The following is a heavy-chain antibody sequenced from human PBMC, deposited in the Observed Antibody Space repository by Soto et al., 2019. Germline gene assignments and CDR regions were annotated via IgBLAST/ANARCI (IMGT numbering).Heavy chain of an antibody. Sequence: GGSLRLSCAASGFTFSNAWMSWVRQAPGKGLEWVGRIKSKTDGGITDYASPVKGRFTISREDSKNTLYLHMNSLKTEDPAVYYCAADWHEYDSRGDYYDYYGIDVWGQGTMVTVSS. CDR2: IKSKTDGGIT. CDR1: GFTFSNAW. J-gene: IGHJ6*02. V-gene: IGHV3-15*01. CDR3: AADWHEYDSRGDYYDYYGIDV. D-gene: IGHD3-22*01.